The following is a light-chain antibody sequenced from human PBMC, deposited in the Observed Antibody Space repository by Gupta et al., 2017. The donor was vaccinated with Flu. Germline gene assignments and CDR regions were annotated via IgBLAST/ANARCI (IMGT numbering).Light chain of an antibody. J-gene: IGKJ2*01. V-gene: IGKV3-15*01. CDR1: ESGSSN. CDR3: QHDGHWQL. Sequence: SPATLSVSPGETVTRSCRASESGSSNLACYQRNPGQPPRLLICGATSRAGSVPARFSGSGSRTDFTLTISSLQSEDSAIYDCQHDGHWQLFGQGTRLEVK. CDR2: GAT.